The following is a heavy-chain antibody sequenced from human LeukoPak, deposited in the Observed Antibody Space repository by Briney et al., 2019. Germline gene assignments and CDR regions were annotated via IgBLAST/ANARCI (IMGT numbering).Heavy chain of an antibody. Sequence: GGSLRLSCAASGFTVSSNYMSWVRQAPGKGLEWVAVISYDGSNKYYADSVKGRFTISRDNSKNTLYLQMNSLRAEDTAVYYCARDRSGSYPTALDYWGQGTLVTVSS. CDR3: ARDRSGSYPTALDY. CDR1: GFTVSSNY. V-gene: IGHV3-30-3*01. J-gene: IGHJ4*02. D-gene: IGHD1-26*01. CDR2: ISYDGSNK.